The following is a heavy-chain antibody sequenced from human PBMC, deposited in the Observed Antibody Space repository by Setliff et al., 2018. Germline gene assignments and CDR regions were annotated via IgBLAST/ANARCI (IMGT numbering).Heavy chain of an antibody. Sequence: SETLSLTCSVSGYSIITGYYWAWIRRLPGRGLEWIGSIYWSGNTWYNPSFKSRVTISIDSSKNQFSLKMSSVTAADTAVYYCASNRAAMALDDPWGQGKLVTVSS. J-gene: IGHJ5*02. D-gene: IGHD5-18*01. V-gene: IGHV4-38-2*02. CDR1: GYSIITGYY. CDR2: IYWSGNT. CDR3: ASNRAAMALDDP.